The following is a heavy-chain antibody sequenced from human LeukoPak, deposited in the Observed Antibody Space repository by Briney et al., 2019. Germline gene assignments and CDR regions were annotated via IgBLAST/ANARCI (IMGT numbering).Heavy chain of an antibody. J-gene: IGHJ4*02. CDR3: ARKLFDSSGYYYAN. D-gene: IGHD3-22*01. CDR1: GYTFTSYA. V-gene: IGHV1-3*01. CDR2: INAGNGNT. Sequence: ASVKVSCKASGYTFTSYAMHWLRQAPGQRLEWMGWINAGNGNTKYSQKFQGRVTITRDTSASTAYMELSSLRSEDTAVYYCARKLFDSSGYYYANWGQGTLVTVSS.